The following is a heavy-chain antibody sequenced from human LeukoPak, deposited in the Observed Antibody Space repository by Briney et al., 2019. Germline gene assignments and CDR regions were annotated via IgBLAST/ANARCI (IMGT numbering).Heavy chain of an antibody. Sequence: GGSLRLSCAASGFTFSSYAMSWVRQAPGKGLEWVSAISGSGTNTYHADSVKGRFTISRDNAKNSLYLQMNSLRAEDTALYYCAVLGELSPNFDYWGQGTLVTVSS. CDR1: GFTFSSYA. CDR3: AVLGELSPNFDY. V-gene: IGHV3-23*01. D-gene: IGHD3-16*02. CDR2: ISGSGTNT. J-gene: IGHJ4*02.